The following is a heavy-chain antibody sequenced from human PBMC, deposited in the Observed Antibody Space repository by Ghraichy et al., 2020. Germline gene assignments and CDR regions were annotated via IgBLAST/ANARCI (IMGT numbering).Heavy chain of an antibody. V-gene: IGHV3-66*01. Sequence: GGSLRHSCTVSGFTVSGNDMNWVRQAPGKGLEWVSVTYTGGTTYYTDSVRGRFTISRDTSTNTVYLQMNSLRAEDTAVYYCAREGKYYLDHWGQGTLVTVSS. D-gene: IGHD3-10*01. CDR2: TYTGGTT. CDR1: GFTVSGND. J-gene: IGHJ4*02. CDR3: AREGKYYLDH.